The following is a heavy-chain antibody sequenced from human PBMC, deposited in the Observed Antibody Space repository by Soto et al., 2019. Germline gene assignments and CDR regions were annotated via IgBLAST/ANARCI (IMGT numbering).Heavy chain of an antibody. CDR2: IYYSGST. Sequence: PSYTLSITCTVSGGSVSSYDWSGIRQPPGKGLEWIGYIYYSGSTNYNPSLKSRVTISVDTSKNQFSLKLSSVTAADTAVYYCARVIAAAGTLLDPWGQGTLVTVSS. CDR1: GGSVSSYD. CDR3: ARVIAAAGTLLDP. V-gene: IGHV4-59*02. D-gene: IGHD6-13*01. J-gene: IGHJ5*02.